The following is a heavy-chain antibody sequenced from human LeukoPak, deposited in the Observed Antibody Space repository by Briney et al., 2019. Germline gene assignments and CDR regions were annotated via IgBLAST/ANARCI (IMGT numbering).Heavy chain of an antibody. CDR3: ARVCSTSCYSGNAYYFDY. CDR1: GGSISSGDYY. J-gene: IGHJ4*02. CDR2: IYYSGST. D-gene: IGHD2-2*01. Sequence: SETLCLTCTVSGGSISSGDYYWSWIRQPPGKGLEWIGYIYYSGSTYYNPSLKSRVTISVDTSKNQFSLKLSSVTAADTAVYYCARVCSTSCYSGNAYYFDYWGQGTLVTVSS. V-gene: IGHV4-30-4*08.